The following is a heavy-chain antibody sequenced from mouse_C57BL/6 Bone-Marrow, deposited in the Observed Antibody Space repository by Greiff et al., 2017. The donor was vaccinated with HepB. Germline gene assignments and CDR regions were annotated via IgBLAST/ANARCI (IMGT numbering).Heavy chain of an antibody. Sequence: QVQLQQPGAELVRPGSSVKLSCKASGYTFTSYWMDWVKQRPGQGLEWIGNIYPSDSETHYNQKFKDKATLTVDKSSSTAYMQLSSLTSEDSAVYYCARGDWVYYFDYWGQGTTLTVSS. CDR1: GYTFTSYW. CDR3: ARGDWVYYFDY. CDR2: IYPSDSET. J-gene: IGHJ2*01. V-gene: IGHV1-61*01. D-gene: IGHD4-1*01.